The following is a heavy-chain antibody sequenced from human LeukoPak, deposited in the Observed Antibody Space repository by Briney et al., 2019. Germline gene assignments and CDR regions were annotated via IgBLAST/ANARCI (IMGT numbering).Heavy chain of an antibody. CDR3: ARFYDSSGYYLWGDYYSGMDV. J-gene: IGHJ6*02. Sequence: GASVKVSCKASGYTFTGYYMHWVRQAPGQGLEWMGWINPNSGGTNYAQKFQGRVTMTRDTSISTAYMELRSLRSDDTAVYYCARFYDSSGYYLWGDYYSGMDVWGQGTTVTVSS. D-gene: IGHD3-22*01. V-gene: IGHV1-2*02. CDR1: GYTFTGYY. CDR2: INPNSGGT.